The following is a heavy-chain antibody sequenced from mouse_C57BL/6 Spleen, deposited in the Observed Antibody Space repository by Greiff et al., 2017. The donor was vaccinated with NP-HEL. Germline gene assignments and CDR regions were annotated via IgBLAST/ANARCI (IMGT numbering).Heavy chain of an antibody. Sequence: EVQLVESGGGLVKPGGSLKLSCAASGFTFSDYGMHWVRQAPEKGLEWVAYISSGSSTIYYADTVKGRFTISRDNAKNTLFLQMTSLRSEDTAMYYCARRLYDYYWYFDVWGTGTTVTVSS. CDR1: GFTFSDYG. D-gene: IGHD2-4*01. CDR2: ISSGSSTI. V-gene: IGHV5-17*01. CDR3: ARRLYDYYWYFDV. J-gene: IGHJ1*03.